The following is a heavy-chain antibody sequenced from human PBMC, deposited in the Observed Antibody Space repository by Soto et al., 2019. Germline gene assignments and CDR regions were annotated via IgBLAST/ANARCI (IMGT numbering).Heavy chain of an antibody. CDR2: ISYDGNNK. D-gene: IGHD6-19*01. J-gene: IGHJ4*02. CDR1: GCQFRRYA. Sequence: PGGSLRLSGAASGCQFRRYAMHWVRQAPGKGLEWVSVISYDGNNKYYADSVKGRFTISRDNSKNTLHLLMNSLRVEDTAVYFCAGPYSSGQSGQLAPYWGQGTLVTVSS. CDR3: AGPYSSGQSGQLAPY. V-gene: IGHV3-30-3*01.